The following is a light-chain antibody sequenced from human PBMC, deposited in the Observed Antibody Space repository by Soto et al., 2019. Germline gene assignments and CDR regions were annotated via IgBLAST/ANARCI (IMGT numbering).Light chain of an antibody. CDR1: QSISSW. CDR3: QQYNSSPFS. V-gene: IGKV1-5*03. CDR2: KAS. Sequence: DIQMTQSPSTLSASVGARVTITCRASQSISSWLAWYHQKPGKAPKLLIYKASSLESGVPSRFSGSGCGTEFTITISSLQPDDLATYYCQQYNSSPFSFGPGTKVDIK. J-gene: IGKJ3*01.